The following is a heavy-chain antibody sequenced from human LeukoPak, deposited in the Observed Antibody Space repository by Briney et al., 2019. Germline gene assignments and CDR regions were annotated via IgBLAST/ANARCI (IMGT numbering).Heavy chain of an antibody. J-gene: IGHJ6*03. CDR3: ARRWNYGRNNYIDV. V-gene: IGHV4-34*01. Sequence: SETLSLTCAVYGGSFSHYYWSWIRQSPGMGLEWIGEINDSGTINYNPSLMSRVTISLDESKNQFSLRLSSATAADTAVYYCARRWNYGRNNYIDVWGKGATVSVSS. D-gene: IGHD1-7*01. CDR1: GGSFSHYY. CDR2: INDSGTI.